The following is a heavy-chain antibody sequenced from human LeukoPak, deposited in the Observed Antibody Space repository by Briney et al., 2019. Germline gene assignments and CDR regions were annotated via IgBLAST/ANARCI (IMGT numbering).Heavy chain of an antibody. J-gene: IGHJ4*02. CDR2: IKQDGSEK. D-gene: IGHD4-23*01. CDR1: GFTFSSYW. Sequence: GGSLRLSCAASGFTFSSYWMSWVRQAPGKGLEWVANIKQDGSEKYYVGSVKGRFTISRDNAKNSLYLQMNSLRAEDTAVYYCAREGVGTALRTFDYWGQGTLVTVSS. V-gene: IGHV3-7*01. CDR3: AREGVGTALRTFDY.